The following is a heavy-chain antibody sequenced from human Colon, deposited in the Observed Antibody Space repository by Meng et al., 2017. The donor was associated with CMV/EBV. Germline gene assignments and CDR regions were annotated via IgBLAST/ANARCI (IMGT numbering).Heavy chain of an antibody. CDR3: ATEYCSGGSCLRHYFDY. CDR1: GYTFTGYY. Sequence: ASVKVSCKASGYTFTGYYMHWVRQAPGQGLEWMGWINPNSGGTNYAQKFQGRVTMTRDTSISTAYMELSRLRSDDTAVYYCATEYCSGGSCLRHYFDYWGQGTLVTVSS. V-gene: IGHV1-2*02. CDR2: INPNSGGT. D-gene: IGHD2-15*01. J-gene: IGHJ4*02.